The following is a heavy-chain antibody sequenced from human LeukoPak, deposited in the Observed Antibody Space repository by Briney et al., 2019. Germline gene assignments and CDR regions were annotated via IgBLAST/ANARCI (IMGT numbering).Heavy chain of an antibody. D-gene: IGHD3-16*02. Sequence: GGSLRLSCAASGFTFSSYSMNWVRQAPGKGLEWVSYISSSSSTIYYADSVKGRFTISRDNAKNSLYLQMNSLRAEDTAVNYCARLMITFGGVIVPGFDYWGQGTLVTVSS. CDR1: GFTFSSYS. V-gene: IGHV3-48*01. J-gene: IGHJ4*02. CDR3: ARLMITFGGVIVPGFDY. CDR2: ISSSSSTI.